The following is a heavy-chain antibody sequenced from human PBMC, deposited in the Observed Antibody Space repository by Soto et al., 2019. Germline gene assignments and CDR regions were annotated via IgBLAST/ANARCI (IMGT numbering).Heavy chain of an antibody. Sequence: EVQLLESGGGLVQPGESLRLSCAPSGLSFTTYAMSWVRQAPGKGLEWVSSISSGGDTYYADSVKGRFTISRDSSKNTLYLQMHNLRAEDTATYYCANDYRSGYYAFDIWGRGTMVTVSS. CDR2: ISSGGDT. V-gene: IGHV3-23*01. J-gene: IGHJ3*02. CDR3: ANDYRSGYYAFDI. D-gene: IGHD3-22*01. CDR1: GLSFTTYA.